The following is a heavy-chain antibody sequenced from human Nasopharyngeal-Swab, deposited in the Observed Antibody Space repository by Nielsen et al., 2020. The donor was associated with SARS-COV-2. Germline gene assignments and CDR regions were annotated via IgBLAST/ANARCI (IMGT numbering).Heavy chain of an antibody. CDR3: AKRPTGSTFGD. V-gene: IGHV3-23*01. D-gene: IGHD3-16*01. J-gene: IGHJ4*02. Sequence: GGSLRLSCAASGFTFSSYAMSWVRQAPGKGLEWVSAISGSGGSTYYADSVKGRFTISRDNSKNMLYLQMNSLRAEDTAVYYCAKRPTGSTFGDWGQGTLVTVSS. CDR2: ISGSGGST. CDR1: GFTFSSYA.